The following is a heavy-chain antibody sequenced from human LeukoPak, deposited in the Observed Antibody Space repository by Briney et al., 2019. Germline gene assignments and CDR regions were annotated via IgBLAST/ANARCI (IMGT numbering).Heavy chain of an antibody. J-gene: IGHJ2*01. V-gene: IGHV4-34*01. CDR1: GGSFSGYY. CDR2: INHSGST. Sequence: SETLSLTCAVYGGSFSGYYWSWIRQPPGKGLEWIGEINHSGSTNYNPSLKSRVTISVDTSKNQFSLKLSSVTAADTAVYYCARALYSSSWYSRYFDLWGRGTLVTASS. D-gene: IGHD6-13*01. CDR3: ARALYSSSWYSRYFDL.